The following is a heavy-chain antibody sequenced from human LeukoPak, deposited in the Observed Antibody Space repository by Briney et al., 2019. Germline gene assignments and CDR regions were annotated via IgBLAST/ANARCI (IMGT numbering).Heavy chain of an antibody. J-gene: IGHJ5*02. CDR3: ARDPYYYDSSRYYSGNWFDP. CDR2: INHSGST. CDR1: SGSFSGYY. D-gene: IGHD3-22*01. V-gene: IGHV4-34*01. Sequence: SETLSLTCAVYSGSFSGYYWSWLRHSPGKGLEWIGEINHSGSTNYNPSLTSRITVSLETSKNQFSLKLRSVTAADTAVYYCARDPYYYDSSRYYSGNWFDPWGQGTLVTVSS.